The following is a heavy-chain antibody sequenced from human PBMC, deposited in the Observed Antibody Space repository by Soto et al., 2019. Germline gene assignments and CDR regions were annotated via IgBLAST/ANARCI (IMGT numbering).Heavy chain of an antibody. J-gene: IGHJ5*02. CDR2: ITSDGKSK. CDR3: ARESGDWPLNWFDP. Sequence: LRLSCAASGFNFSNHWMHWVRQRPAEGLVWVSRITSDGKSKAYAESVKGRFAISRDNAKNTLYLQMNGLTAEDTAVYYCARESGDWPLNWFDPWGQGTLVTVSS. V-gene: IGHV3-74*01. D-gene: IGHD2-21*02. CDR1: GFNFSNHW.